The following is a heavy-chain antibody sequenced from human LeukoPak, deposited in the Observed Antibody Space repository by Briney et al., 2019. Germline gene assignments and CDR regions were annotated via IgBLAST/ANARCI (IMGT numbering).Heavy chain of an antibody. D-gene: IGHD3-3*01. CDR1: GGSISSYY. CDR2: IYYSGST. V-gene: IGHV4-59*01. J-gene: IGHJ4*02. Sequence: SETLSLTCTVSGGSISSYYWSWIRQPPGKRLEWIGHIYYSGSTNYNPSLKSRVTISVDTSKNQFSLMLSSVPAADTAVYYCASRSSIWSGYQDTLYYFDSWGQGTLVTVSS. CDR3: ASRSSIWSGYQDTLYYFDS.